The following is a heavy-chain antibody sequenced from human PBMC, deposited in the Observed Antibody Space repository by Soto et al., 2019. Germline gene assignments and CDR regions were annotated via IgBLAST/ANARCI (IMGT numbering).Heavy chain of an antibody. Sequence: PGGSLRLSCLGTGVNLDDFAMHWVRQAPGKGLEWVSGITWNSRVLAYADSVKGRFTISRDNARNSLYLQMDSLRDEDTALYYCAKGRYDFWSPYYFDSWGQGTLVTVSS. D-gene: IGHD3-3*01. CDR2: ITWNSRVL. CDR3: AKGRYDFWSPYYFDS. V-gene: IGHV3-9*01. J-gene: IGHJ4*02. CDR1: GVNLDDFA.